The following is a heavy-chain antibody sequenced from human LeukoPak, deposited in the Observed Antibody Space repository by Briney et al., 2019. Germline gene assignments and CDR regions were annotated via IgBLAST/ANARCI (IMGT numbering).Heavy chain of an antibody. CDR2: ITSSSGYI. CDR3: AREVGSNGAFDY. Sequence: GGSLRLSCAASGFPFGNYKMSWVRQAPGKGLEWVSSITSSSGYIYYADSVKGRFTISRDNAKNSLYLQMNSLRADDTAVYSCAREVGSNGAFDYWGPGTLVTVSS. CDR1: GFPFGNYK. V-gene: IGHV3-21*01. D-gene: IGHD1-26*01. J-gene: IGHJ4*02.